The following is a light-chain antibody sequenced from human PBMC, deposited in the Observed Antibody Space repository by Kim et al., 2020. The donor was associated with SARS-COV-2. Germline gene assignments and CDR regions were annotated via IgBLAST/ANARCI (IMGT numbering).Light chain of an antibody. CDR3: QQHNTYPVT. CDR1: QDIRND. Sequence: ASVGERVTIPGRASQDIRNDLGWYQQKPGRAPKRLIYGASSLQSGVPSRFSGSGSGTEFTLTISSLQPEDFATYFCQQHNTYPVTFGQGTRLEIK. J-gene: IGKJ5*01. CDR2: GAS. V-gene: IGKV1-17*01.